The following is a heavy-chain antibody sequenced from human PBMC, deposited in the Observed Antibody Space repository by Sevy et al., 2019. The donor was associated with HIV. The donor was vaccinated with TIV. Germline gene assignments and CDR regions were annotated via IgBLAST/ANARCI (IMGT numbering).Heavy chain of an antibody. Sequence: GGSLRISCAASGFTFSRYGLNWVRQAPGKGLEWVSYISGSDSIYYADSVKGRFTISRDNTKNSLYLQMNSLKDEDTAVYSCAREMAKLFLEEKDALDIRGQGTVVTVSS. CDR2: ISGSDSI. CDR1: GFTFSRYG. D-gene: IGHD3-3*01. CDR3: AREMAKLFLEEKDALDI. V-gene: IGHV3-48*02. J-gene: IGHJ3*02.